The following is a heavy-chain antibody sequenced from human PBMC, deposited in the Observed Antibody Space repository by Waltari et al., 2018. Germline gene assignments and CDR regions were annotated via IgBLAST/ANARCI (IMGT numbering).Heavy chain of an antibody. D-gene: IGHD1-1*01. CDR1: GYTFTAHH. V-gene: IGHV1-2*02. CDR2: INPNIGDT. CDR3: ARDREATYNVYYYYMDV. J-gene: IGHJ6*03. Sequence: QVQLVQSGAEVKEPGASVKVSCKASGYTFTAHHIHWMRQAPGQGLEWMGWINPNIGDTNNAQKFEGRVTMTRDTSISTAYMELSRLRSDDTAMYYCARDREATYNVYYYYMDVWGKGTTVTVSS.